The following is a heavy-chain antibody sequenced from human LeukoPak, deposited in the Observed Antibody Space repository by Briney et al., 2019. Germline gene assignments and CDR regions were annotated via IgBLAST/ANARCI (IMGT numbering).Heavy chain of an antibody. D-gene: IGHD1-26*01. Sequence: GGSLRLSCAASGFTFRSYAMSWVRQAPGKGLEWVAKIKEDGREKYYVDSVKGRFTISRDNAKNSLYLQMNSLRAEDTAVYYCAKDEVGGHFEYWGQGTLVTVSS. CDR2: IKEDGREK. CDR1: GFTFRSYA. J-gene: IGHJ4*02. V-gene: IGHV3-7*01. CDR3: AKDEVGGHFEY.